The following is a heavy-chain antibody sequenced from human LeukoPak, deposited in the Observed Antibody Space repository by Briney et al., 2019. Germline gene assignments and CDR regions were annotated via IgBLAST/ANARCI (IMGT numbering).Heavy chain of an antibody. J-gene: IGHJ4*02. Sequence: GASVKVSCKASGYTFTDYYMHWVRQAPGQGLEWMGIIDPSGGRTTYAQKFQGRVTMTRDTSTNTVYMELSSLRSEDTAVYYCARASAYGNFDYWGQGTLVTVSS. CDR3: ARASAYGNFDY. CDR2: IDPSGGRT. CDR1: GYTFTDYY. V-gene: IGHV1-46*01. D-gene: IGHD3-10*01.